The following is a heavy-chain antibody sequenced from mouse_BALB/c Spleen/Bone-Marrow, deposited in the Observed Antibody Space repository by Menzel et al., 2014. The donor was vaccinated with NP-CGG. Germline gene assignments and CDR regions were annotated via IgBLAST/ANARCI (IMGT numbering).Heavy chain of an antibody. CDR2: IYPGSGST. CDR1: GYTFTSYW. CDR3: TIWFPFAY. Sequence: LQQSGSELVRPGASVKLSCKASGYTFTSYWMHWMKQRPGQGLEWIGNIYPGSGSTNYDEKFKSKATLTVDTSSSTAYTQLSSLTSEDSAVYYCTIWFPFAYWGQGTLVTVSA. J-gene: IGHJ3*01. V-gene: IGHV1S22*01. D-gene: IGHD2-2*01.